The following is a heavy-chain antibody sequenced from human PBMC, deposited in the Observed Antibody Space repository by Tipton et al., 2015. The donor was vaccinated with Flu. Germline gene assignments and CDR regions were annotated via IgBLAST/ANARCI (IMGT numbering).Heavy chain of an antibody. CDR3: ARLSYYDVDLKNFYFDY. CDR1: GDSFSSYY. V-gene: IGHV4-59*08. CDR2: IYYSGST. D-gene: IGHD3-10*02. Sequence: TLSLTCTVSGDSFSSYYCSRIRQPPGKGLEWIGYIYYSGSTNYNPSLKSRVTISVDTSKSQFSLKLRSVTAADTAVYYCARLSYYDVDLKNFYFDYWGQGALVTVSS. J-gene: IGHJ4*02.